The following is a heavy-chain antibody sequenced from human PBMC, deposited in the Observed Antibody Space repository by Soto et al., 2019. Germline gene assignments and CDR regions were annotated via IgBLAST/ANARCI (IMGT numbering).Heavy chain of an antibody. J-gene: IGHJ6*02. CDR2: IIPIFATT. CDR3: ARGHHGGSSWDGAYSYHGMEV. V-gene: IGHV1-69*12. D-gene: IGHD2-15*01. Sequence: QVQLVQSGAEVKKPGSSVKVSCKASGGTFSSYAISWVRQAPGQGLEWMGVIIPIFATTNYAQKFQARVAITADESTSKAYMELSSLRSEDTAVYYCARGHHGGSSWDGAYSYHGMEVWGQGTTVTVSS. CDR1: GGTFSSYA.